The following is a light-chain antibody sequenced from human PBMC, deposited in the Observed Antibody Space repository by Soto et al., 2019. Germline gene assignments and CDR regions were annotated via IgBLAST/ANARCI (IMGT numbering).Light chain of an antibody. CDR1: QSISSW. CDR2: DAS. Sequence: DIQMTQSPSTLSASVGDRVTITCRASQSISSWLAWYQQKPGKAPKLLIYDASNLESGVPSRFSGSGSGTEFSLTISSLQADDVAVYYCQQYFRSLVEFGQGTKVEIK. CDR3: QQYFRSLVE. V-gene: IGKV1-5*01. J-gene: IGKJ1*01.